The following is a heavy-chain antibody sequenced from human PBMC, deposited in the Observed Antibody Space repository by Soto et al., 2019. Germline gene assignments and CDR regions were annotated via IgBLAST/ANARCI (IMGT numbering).Heavy chain of an antibody. J-gene: IGHJ4*02. CDR2: IGAAGDT. CDR3: ARVMASSSSGCDN. V-gene: IGHV3-13*01. CDR1: GFIFSSHD. Sequence: EVQLVESGGGLVQPGGTLRLSCAASGFIFSSHDMHWVRQVTGRGLEWVAAIGAAGDTYFPDSLKGRFTISRENDKNSLYLQMNGLRAGDTGIYYCARVMASSSSGCDNWGRGTLVTVSS. D-gene: IGHD6-25*01.